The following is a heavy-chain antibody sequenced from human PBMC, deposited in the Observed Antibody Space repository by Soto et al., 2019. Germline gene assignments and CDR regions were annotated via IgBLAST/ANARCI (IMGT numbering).Heavy chain of an antibody. CDR3: ARGGGMDV. Sequence: EVQLLESGGGLLQPGGSLRLACEASGFTFTSYGMSWVRQAPGKGLEWVSSFSGTGGNTYYADSVKGRFTISRDNFKNTLYLQRNSLRPDDTAVYYCARGGGMDVWGQGTTVTVSS. CDR2: FSGTGGNT. CDR1: GFTFTSYG. V-gene: IGHV3-23*01. J-gene: IGHJ6*02.